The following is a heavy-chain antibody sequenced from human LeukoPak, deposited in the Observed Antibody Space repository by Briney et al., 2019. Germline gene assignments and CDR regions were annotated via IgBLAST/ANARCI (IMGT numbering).Heavy chain of an antibody. J-gene: IGHJ3*02. V-gene: IGHV4-34*01. D-gene: IGHD3-3*01. Sequence: SETVSLTCAVYGGSFSGYYWSWIRQPPGKGLEWIGEINHSGSTYYNPSLKSRVTISVDTSKNQFSLKLSSVTAADTAVYYCARGSPTYYDFWSGYSGGDAFDIWGQGTMVTVSS. CDR3: ARGSPTYYDFWSGYSGGDAFDI. CDR2: INHSGST. CDR1: GGSFSGYY.